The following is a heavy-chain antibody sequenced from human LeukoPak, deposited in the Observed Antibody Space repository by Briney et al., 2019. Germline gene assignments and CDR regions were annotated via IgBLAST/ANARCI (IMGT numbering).Heavy chain of an antibody. V-gene: IGHV4-61*02. CDR3: AREPPGY. J-gene: IGHJ4*02. CDR2: IYTNGGA. CDR1: GGSVTSGNYY. Sequence: SQTLSLTCTVSGGSVTSGNYYWNWIRQPPGKGLEWIGRIYTNGGASYNPSLKSRVTISIDTSKNQFSLKLSSGTAADAAVYYCAREPPGYWGQGILVTVSS.